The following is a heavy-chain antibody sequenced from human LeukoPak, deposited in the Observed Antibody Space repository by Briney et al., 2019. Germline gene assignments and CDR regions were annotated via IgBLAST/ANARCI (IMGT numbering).Heavy chain of an antibody. CDR3: AKVPVFSVTISEVVADGAFDI. J-gene: IGHJ3*02. Sequence: PGGSLRLSCAASGFTFSSYALSWVRQASARGREWVSAISVSGGSTYYADSVKDRFTISRDNSKNTVYLQINSLRAEDRAVYYCAKVPVFSVTISEVVADGAFDIWGQGTIVTVSS. CDR1: GFTFSSYA. D-gene: IGHD3-3*01. V-gene: IGHV3-23*01. CDR2: ISVSGGST.